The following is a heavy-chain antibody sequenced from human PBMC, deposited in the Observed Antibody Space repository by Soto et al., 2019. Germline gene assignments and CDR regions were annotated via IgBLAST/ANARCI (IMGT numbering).Heavy chain of an antibody. CDR3: ARACSSTSRTNWFDP. V-gene: IGHV3-21*01. Sequence: PGGSLRVACPAPVSTVSSYRMTWAPQAPGKGLEWVSSISSSSSYIYYADSVKGRFTISRDNAKNSLYLQMNSLRAEDTAVYYCARACSSTSRTNWFDPWGQGTLVTVSS. CDR2: ISSSSSYI. D-gene: IGHD2-2*01. J-gene: IGHJ5*02. CDR1: VSTVSSYR.